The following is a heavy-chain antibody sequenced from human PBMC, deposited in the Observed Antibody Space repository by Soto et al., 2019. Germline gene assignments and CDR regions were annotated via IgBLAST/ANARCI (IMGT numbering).Heavy chain of an antibody. CDR2: ISYDGSNK. CDR1: GFTFSSYA. J-gene: IGHJ4*02. Sequence: QVQLVESGGGVVQPGRSLRLSCAASGFTFSSYAMHWVRQAPGKGLEWVAVISYDGSNKYYADSVKGRFTISRDNSKNTRYLQMNSLRDEDTAVYYWARPYSGSYGVDYWGQGTLVTVSS. V-gene: IGHV3-30-3*01. D-gene: IGHD1-26*01. CDR3: ARPYSGSYGVDY.